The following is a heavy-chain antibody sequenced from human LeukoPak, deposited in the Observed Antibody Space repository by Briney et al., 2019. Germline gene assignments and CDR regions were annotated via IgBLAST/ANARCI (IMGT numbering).Heavy chain of an antibody. D-gene: IGHD6-19*01. CDR1: GFSFSSYW. CDR3: ARGSIAVAPYYFDY. J-gene: IGHJ4*02. Sequence: GGSLRLSCAASGFSFSSYWMNWVRQAPGKGLEWVANIKLDGSDKYYVDSVKGRFTISRDNAKNSLYLQMNSLRAEDTAVYYCARGSIAVAPYYFDYWGQGTLVTVSS. CDR2: IKLDGSDK. V-gene: IGHV3-7*01.